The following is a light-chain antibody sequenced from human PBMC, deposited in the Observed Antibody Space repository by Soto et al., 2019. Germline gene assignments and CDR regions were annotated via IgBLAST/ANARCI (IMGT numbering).Light chain of an antibody. CDR2: EVS. J-gene: IGLJ2*01. V-gene: IGLV2-14*01. CDR3: TSYTSISTLHVV. CDR1: SSDVCAYNY. Sequence: QSVLTQPASVSGSPGQSITFSCTGTSSDVCAYNYVSWYQQHPGKAPKLIIFEVSNRPSGVSNRFSGSKSGNTASLTISGLQAEDEADYYCTSYTSISTLHVVFGGGTKLTVL.